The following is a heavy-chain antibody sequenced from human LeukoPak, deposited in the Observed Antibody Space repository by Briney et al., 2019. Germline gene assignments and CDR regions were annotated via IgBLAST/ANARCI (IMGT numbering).Heavy chain of an antibody. J-gene: IGHJ4*02. V-gene: IGHV3-48*03. CDR2: ISSSGSTI. CDR3: ARNRQWLLADY. CDR1: GFTFSSYE. D-gene: IGHD3-22*01. Sequence: GGSLRLSCAASGFTFSSYEMNWVRQAPGKGLEWVSYISSSGSTIYYADSVKGRFTISRDNAKNSLYLQMNSLRAEDTAVYFCARNRQWLLADYWGQGTVVTVSS.